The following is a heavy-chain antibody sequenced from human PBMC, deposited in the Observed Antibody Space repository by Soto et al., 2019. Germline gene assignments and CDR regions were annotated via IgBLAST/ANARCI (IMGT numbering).Heavy chain of an antibody. CDR1: GYTFTSYD. Sequence: GASVKVSCKASGYTFTSYDINWGRQAAGQGLEWMGWMNPNSGNTGYAQKFQGRVTMTRNTSISTAYMGLSSLRSEDTGVYYCARADLYGWIQLWPRGAFDIWGQGTMVTVSS. D-gene: IGHD5-18*01. CDR2: MNPNSGNT. J-gene: IGHJ3*02. CDR3: ARADLYGWIQLWPRGAFDI. V-gene: IGHV1-8*01.